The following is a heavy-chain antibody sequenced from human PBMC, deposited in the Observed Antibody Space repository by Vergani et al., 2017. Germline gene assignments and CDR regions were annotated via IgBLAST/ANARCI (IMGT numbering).Heavy chain of an antibody. V-gene: IGHV3-33*01. D-gene: IGHD2-2*01. Sequence: QVQLVESGGGVVQPGRSLRLSCAASGFTFSSYGMHWVRQAPGKGLEWVAVIWSDGSNKYYADSVKGRFTISRDNSKNTLYLQMNSLRAEDTAVYYCARVSGEVPAAMPGIDYWGQGTLVTVSA. CDR2: IWSDGSNK. CDR3: ARVSGEVPAAMPGIDY. J-gene: IGHJ4*02. CDR1: GFTFSSYG.